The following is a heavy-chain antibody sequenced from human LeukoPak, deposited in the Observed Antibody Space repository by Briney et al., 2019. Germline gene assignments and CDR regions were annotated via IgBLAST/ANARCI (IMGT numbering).Heavy chain of an antibody. CDR2: IHNSGST. CDR3: ARGGVVVPAAIKNLRDYYYMDV. V-gene: IGHV4-59*01. D-gene: IGHD2-2*01. Sequence: SETLSLTCTVSGGSISGYYWSWIRQPPGKGPEYIGYIHNSGSTNCIPSLKSRVTISLDTSRNQISLKLSSVTAADTAVYYCARGGVVVPAAIKNLRDYYYMDVWGKGTTVTVSS. CDR1: GGSISGYY. J-gene: IGHJ6*03.